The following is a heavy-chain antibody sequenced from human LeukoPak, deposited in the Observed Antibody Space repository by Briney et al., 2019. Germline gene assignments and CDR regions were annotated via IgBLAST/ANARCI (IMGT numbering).Heavy chain of an antibody. CDR1: GFTFSNYA. J-gene: IGHJ4*02. V-gene: IGHV3-23*01. Sequence: GGSLRLSCAASGFTFSNYAMSWVRQSPGKGLEWVSAISGGGSIINYADSVKGRFTISRDNSKNTLYLQMTSLRADDTAVYYCAKGDYDFWSGYYIHYFDYWGQGTLVTVSS. D-gene: IGHD3-3*01. CDR3: AKGDYDFWSGYYIHYFDY. CDR2: ISGGGSII.